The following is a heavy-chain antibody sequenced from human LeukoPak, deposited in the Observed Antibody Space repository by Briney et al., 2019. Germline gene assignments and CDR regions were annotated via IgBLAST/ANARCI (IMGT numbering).Heavy chain of an antibody. CDR2: ISAYNGNT. CDR3: ARAEAYCSSTNCMEY. V-gene: IGHV1-18*01. D-gene: IGHD2-2*01. J-gene: IGHJ4*02. CDR1: GYTFTSYG. Sequence: ASVKVSCKASGYTFTSYGISWVRQAPGQGLEWMGWISAYNGNTNYAQKLQGRVTMTTATSTRTAYMELRSLRSADTDVYYWARAEAYCSSTNCMEYWGQGTLVTVSS.